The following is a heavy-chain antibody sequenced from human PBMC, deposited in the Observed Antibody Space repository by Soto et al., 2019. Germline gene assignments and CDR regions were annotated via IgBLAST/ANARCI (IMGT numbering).Heavy chain of an antibody. V-gene: IGHV4-34*01. D-gene: IGHD5-18*01. CDR2: INHSGST. Sequence: QVQLQQWGAGLLKPSETLSLTCAVYGGSFSGYYWSWIRQPLGKGLEWIGEINHSGSTNYNPSLKSRVTISVDTSKNQFSLKLSSVTAADTAVYYCARAKGYSYGSPGPFDYWGQGTLVTVSS. CDR3: ARAKGYSYGSPGPFDY. J-gene: IGHJ4*02. CDR1: GGSFSGYY.